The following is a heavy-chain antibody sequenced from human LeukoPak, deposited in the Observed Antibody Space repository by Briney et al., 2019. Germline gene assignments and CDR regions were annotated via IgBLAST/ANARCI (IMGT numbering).Heavy chain of an antibody. Sequence: ASVKVSCKASGYTFTGYYMHWVRQAPGQGLEWMGRINPNSGGTNYAQKFQGRVTMTRDTSISTAYMELSRLRSDDTAVYYCARERYYCGSGSYLTFDYWGQGTLVTVSS. D-gene: IGHD3-10*01. V-gene: IGHV1-2*06. CDR3: ARERYYCGSGSYLTFDY. CDR1: GYTFTGYY. J-gene: IGHJ4*02. CDR2: INPNSGGT.